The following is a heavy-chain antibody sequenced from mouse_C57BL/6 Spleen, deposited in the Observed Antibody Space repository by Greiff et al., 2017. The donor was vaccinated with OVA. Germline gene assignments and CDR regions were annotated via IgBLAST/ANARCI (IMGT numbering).Heavy chain of an antibody. Sequence: DVKLQESGPGMVKPSQSLSLTCTVTGYSITSGYDWHWLRHFPGNKLEWMGYISYSGSTNYNPSLKSRISITHDTSKNHFFLKLNSVTAEDTATYYCARGVYDGYEGCAYWGQGTLVTVSA. CDR1: GYSITSGYD. V-gene: IGHV3-1*01. CDR3: ARGVYDGYEGCAY. D-gene: IGHD2-3*01. J-gene: IGHJ3*01. CDR2: ISYSGST.